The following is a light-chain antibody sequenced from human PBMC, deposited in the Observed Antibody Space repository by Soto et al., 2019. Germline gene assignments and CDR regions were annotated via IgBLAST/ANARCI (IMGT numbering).Light chain of an antibody. CDR2: EGS. V-gene: IGLV2-23*01. J-gene: IGLJ2*01. CDR1: SSDVGCYNL. CDR3: CSYAGSSTWV. Sequence: QSALTQPASVSGSPGQSITISCTGTSSDVGCYNLVSWYQQHPGKAPKLMIYEGSKRPSGVSNRFSGSKSGNTASLTISGLQAKDEADYYCCSYAGSSTWVFGGGTKVTVL.